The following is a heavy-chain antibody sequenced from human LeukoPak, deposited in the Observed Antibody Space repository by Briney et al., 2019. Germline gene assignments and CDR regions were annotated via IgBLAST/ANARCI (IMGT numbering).Heavy chain of an antibody. D-gene: IGHD3-22*01. V-gene: IGHV4-59*01. CDR2: IYYSGST. J-gene: IGHJ3*02. CDR1: GGSISSYY. CDR3: SIYDSRGRSRAFDI. Sequence: SETLSLTCTVSGGSISSYYWSWIRQPPGKGLEWIGSIYYSGSTNYNPSLKSRVTISVDTSRNQFSLKLSSVTAADTALYYWSIYDSRGRSRAFDIWGQGTMVTVSS.